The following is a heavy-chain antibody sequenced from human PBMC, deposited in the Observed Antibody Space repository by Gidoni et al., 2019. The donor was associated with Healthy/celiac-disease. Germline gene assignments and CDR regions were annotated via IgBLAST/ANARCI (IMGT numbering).Heavy chain of an antibody. CDR1: GFTFSNAW. CDR2: SKSKTEGGTT. D-gene: IGHD3-9*01. V-gene: IGHV3-15*01. Sequence: EVQLVESGGGLVKPGGSLRLSCASSGFTFSNAWMSGVRQAPGKGLEWVGRSKSKTEGGTTDYAAPVKGRFTISRDDSKNTLYLQMNSLKTEDTAVYYCTTLTSAPPGDPWGQGTLVTVSS. CDR3: TTLTSAPPGDP. J-gene: IGHJ5*02.